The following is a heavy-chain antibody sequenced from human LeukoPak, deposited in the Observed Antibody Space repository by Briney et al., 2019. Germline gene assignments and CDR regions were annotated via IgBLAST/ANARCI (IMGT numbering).Heavy chain of an antibody. J-gene: IGHJ4*02. Sequence: PGGSLRLSCAASGFTFSSYAMSWVRQAPGKGLEWVSAISGSGGSTYYADSVKGRFTISRDNSKNTLYLQMNSLRAEDTAVYYCAQQTRYYYDSSGYYIGWGQGTLVTASS. CDR1: GFTFSSYA. CDR3: AQQTRYYYDSSGYYIG. V-gene: IGHV3-23*01. CDR2: ISGSGGST. D-gene: IGHD3-22*01.